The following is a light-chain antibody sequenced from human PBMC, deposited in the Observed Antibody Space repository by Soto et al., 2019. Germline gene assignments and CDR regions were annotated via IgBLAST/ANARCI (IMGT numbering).Light chain of an antibody. J-gene: IGKJ3*01. Sequence: DIQMTQSPSTLSASVGDRVTITCRASQSISSWLAWYQQKPGKAPKLLIYKASSLESGVPSRFSGSGSGTEFTLTISNLHPDDFANYYCQQSFTFGPGTKVDIK. CDR1: QSISSW. V-gene: IGKV1-5*03. CDR2: KAS. CDR3: QQSFT.